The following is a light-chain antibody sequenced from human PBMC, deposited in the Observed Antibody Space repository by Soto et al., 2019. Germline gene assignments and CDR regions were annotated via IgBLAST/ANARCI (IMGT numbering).Light chain of an antibody. CDR3: QSYDNNLSAWV. J-gene: IGLJ3*02. CDR2: DNN. Sequence: QSVLTQPPSVSGAPGQRVTISCTGSSSNIGTNWPVHWYQQFPGIAPKLLIYDNNNRPSGVPDRFSGSKSGTSASLAITGLQAEDEADYYCQSYDNNLSAWVFGGGTKVTVL. CDR1: SSNIGTNWP. V-gene: IGLV1-40*01.